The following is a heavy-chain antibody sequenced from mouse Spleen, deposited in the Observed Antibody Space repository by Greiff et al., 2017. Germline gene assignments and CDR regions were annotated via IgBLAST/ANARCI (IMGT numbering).Heavy chain of an antibody. CDR2: INYDGSST. V-gene: IGHV5-16*01. CDR1: GFTFSDYY. CDR3: ARGTIWDV. J-gene: IGHJ2*01. Sequence: EVMLVESEGGLVQPGSSMKLSCTASGFTFSDYYMAWVRQVPGQGLEWVANINYDGSSTYYLDSLKSRFIISRDNAKNILYLQMNSQKSEDTATYYCARGTIWDVWGQGTPLTVSP. D-gene: IGHD4-1*01.